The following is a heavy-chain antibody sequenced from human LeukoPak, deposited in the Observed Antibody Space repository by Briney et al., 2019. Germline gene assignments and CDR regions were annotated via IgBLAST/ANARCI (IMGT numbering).Heavy chain of an antibody. V-gene: IGHV4-4*08. CDR2: IYTSGST. J-gene: IGHJ4*02. D-gene: IGHD3-22*01. CDR1: GGSFSGYY. Sequence: SETLSLTCAVYGGSFSGYYWSWIRQPPGKGLEWIGRIYTSGSTNYNPSLKSRVTISVDTSKNQFSLKLSSVTAADTAVYYCAREGSTDYYDSSGYYLDYWGQGTLVTVSS. CDR3: AREGSTDYYDSSGYYLDY.